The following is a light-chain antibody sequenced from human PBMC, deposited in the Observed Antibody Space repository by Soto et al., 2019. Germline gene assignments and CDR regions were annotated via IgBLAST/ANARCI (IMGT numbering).Light chain of an antibody. CDR2: AAS. CDR3: QQAKNFSWT. V-gene: IGKV1-12*01. J-gene: IGKJ1*01. Sequence: DIQMTQAPFSVSASVGDRVTITCRASQGISTSLAWYQQKPGQAPKLLIYAASSLQSGVPSRFSGTGSGTDFTLTISRLQPEDFATYYCQQAKNFSWTFGQGTKVEVK. CDR1: QGISTS.